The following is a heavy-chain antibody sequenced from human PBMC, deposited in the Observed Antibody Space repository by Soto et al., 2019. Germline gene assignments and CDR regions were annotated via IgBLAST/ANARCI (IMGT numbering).Heavy chain of an antibody. V-gene: IGHV1-8*01. Sequence: ASVKVCGEASGDTFTTYDINWVRQATGHGLEWMGWINPNSGNIGYAQRFQGRVTMTRDTAIRTAYMEVSSLRSDDTAVYYCARGRASGSYYLLDYWGQGTLVTVSS. J-gene: IGHJ4*02. CDR3: ARGRASGSYYLLDY. D-gene: IGHD3-10*01. CDR2: INPNSGNI. CDR1: GDTFTTYD.